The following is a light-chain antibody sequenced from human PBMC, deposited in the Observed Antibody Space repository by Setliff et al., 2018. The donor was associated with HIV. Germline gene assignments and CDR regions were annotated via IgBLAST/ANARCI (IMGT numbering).Light chain of an antibody. J-gene: IGLJ1*01. CDR3: CSNTGSNTYV. CDR2: QAT. V-gene: IGLV2-23*01. Sequence: QSALTQPASVSGSPRQAITISCTGTSSDVGRYNLVSWYQQHPGKAPKLMIYQATKRPSGVSNRFSGSKSGNTASLTISGLQAEDEADYYCCSNTGSNTYVFGAGTKVTV. CDR1: SSDVGRYNL.